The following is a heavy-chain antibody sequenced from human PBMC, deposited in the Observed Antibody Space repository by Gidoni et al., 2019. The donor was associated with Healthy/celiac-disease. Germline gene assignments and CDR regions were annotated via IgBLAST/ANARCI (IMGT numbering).Heavy chain of an antibody. CDR2: IWYDGSNK. D-gene: IGHD3-10*01. J-gene: IGHJ4*02. Sequence: QVQLVEPGGGVVQPGRSLRRSCAASGFTFSSYGMHWVRQAPGKGLEWVAVIWYDGSNKYYADSVKGRFTISRDNSKNTLYLQMNSLRAEDTAVYYCARDHEGFGELSLYYFDYWGQGTLVTVSS. CDR1: GFTFSSYG. CDR3: ARDHEGFGELSLYYFDY. V-gene: IGHV3-33*08.